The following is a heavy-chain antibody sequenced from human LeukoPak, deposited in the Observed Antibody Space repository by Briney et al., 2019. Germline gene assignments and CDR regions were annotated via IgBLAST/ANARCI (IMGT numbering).Heavy chain of an antibody. CDR3: ARVLYDYYDSSGYHLPDY. Sequence: GGSLRLSCVASGFTFNTYSVNWVRQAPGKGLEWVSSISSSSTYIYYADSVQGRFTISRDNAKNSLYLQMNSLRAEDTAVYYRARVLYDYYDSSGYHLPDYWGQGTLVTVSS. CDR1: GFTFNTYS. V-gene: IGHV3-21*01. J-gene: IGHJ4*02. CDR2: ISSSSTYI. D-gene: IGHD3-22*01.